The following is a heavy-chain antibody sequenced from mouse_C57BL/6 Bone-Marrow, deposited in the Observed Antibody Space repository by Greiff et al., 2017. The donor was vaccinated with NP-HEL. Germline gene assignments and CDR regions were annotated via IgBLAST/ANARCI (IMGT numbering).Heavy chain of an antibody. CDR3: ARRLGR. J-gene: IGHJ4*01. V-gene: IGHV1-19*01. CDR1: GYTFTDYY. CDR2: INPYNGGN. Sequence: EVQLQESGPVLVKPGASVKMSCKASGYTFTDYYMNWVKQSHGKSLEWIGVINPYNGGNSYKQKFKGKATLTVDKSSSTAYMELNSLTSEDSAVYYCARRLGRWGQGTSVTVSS. D-gene: IGHD4-1*01.